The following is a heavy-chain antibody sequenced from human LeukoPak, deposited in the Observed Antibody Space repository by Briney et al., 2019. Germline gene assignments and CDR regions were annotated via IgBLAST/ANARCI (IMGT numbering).Heavy chain of an antibody. CDR1: RFTFSSYA. D-gene: IGHD5-18*01. CDR3: AKDRGYSYGLFDY. Sequence: GGSLRLSCAASRFTFSSYAMSWVRQAPGKGLEWVSGISWNSGSIGYADSVKGRFTISRDNAKNSLYLQMNSLRAEDTALYYCAKDRGYSYGLFDYWGQGTLVTVSS. CDR2: ISWNSGSI. J-gene: IGHJ4*02. V-gene: IGHV3-9*01.